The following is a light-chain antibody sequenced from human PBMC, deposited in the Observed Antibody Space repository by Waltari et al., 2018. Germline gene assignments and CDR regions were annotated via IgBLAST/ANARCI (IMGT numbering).Light chain of an antibody. CDR3: CSYAGSSTVM. V-gene: IGLV2-23*02. Sequence: QSALTQPASVSGSPGQSHTISCTGTTSNVGNYDLVSWYQQHPGKAPKLIISEVNKRPSGISDRFSGSKSGNTASLTISGLLTEDEADYYCCSYAGSSTVMFGGGTKLTVL. J-gene: IGLJ3*02. CDR2: EVN. CDR1: TSNVGNYDL.